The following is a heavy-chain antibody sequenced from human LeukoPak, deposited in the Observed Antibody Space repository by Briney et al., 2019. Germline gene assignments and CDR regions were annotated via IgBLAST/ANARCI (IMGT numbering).Heavy chain of an antibody. J-gene: IGHJ4*02. D-gene: IGHD1-1*01. V-gene: IGHV3-30-3*01. CDR2: ISYDGSNK. Sequence: GRSLRLSCAASGFTFSSYAMHWVRQAPGKGLEWVAVISYDGSNKYYADSVKGRFTISRDNSKNTLYLQMSSLRAEDTALYYCARDWNPYYFDYWGRGTLVIVSS. CDR3: ARDWNPYYFDY. CDR1: GFTFSSYA.